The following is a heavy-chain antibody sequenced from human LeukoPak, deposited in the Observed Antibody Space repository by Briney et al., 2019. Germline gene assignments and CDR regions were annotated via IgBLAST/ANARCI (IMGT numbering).Heavy chain of an antibody. CDR1: GFTFSRYW. CDR3: TRGQSSGYSSGDY. CDR2: IESDGTTT. Sequence: GRSLRLSCAASGFTFSRYWMHWVRLAPGNGLVWVSGIESDGTTTTYADSVKGRFTISRDNAKNTLYLQMNSLRAEDTAAYYCTRGQSSGYSSGDYWGQGTLVTVSS. J-gene: IGHJ4*02. V-gene: IGHV3-74*01. D-gene: IGHD3-22*01.